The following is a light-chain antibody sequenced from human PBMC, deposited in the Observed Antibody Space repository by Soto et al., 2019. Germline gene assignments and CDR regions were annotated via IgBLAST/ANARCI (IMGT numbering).Light chain of an antibody. CDR1: QSLLHSNGYHY. J-gene: IGKJ1*01. CDR3: MQPLQTTWT. CDR2: LGS. Sequence: EIVMTQSPVSLPVTPGEPASISCRSSQSLLHSNGYHYLDWYLQKPGQSPQLLIYLGSIRAPGVPDRFSGSGSGTAFTLTISRVEAEDVGVYFCMQPLQTTWTFGRGTKVGIK. V-gene: IGKV2-28*01.